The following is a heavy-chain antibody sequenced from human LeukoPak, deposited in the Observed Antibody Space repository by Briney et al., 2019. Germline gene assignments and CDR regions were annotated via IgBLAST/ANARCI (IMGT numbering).Heavy chain of an antibody. D-gene: IGHD3-10*01. J-gene: IGHJ4*02. CDR1: GGSISSSNR. Sequence: SETLSLTCGVSGGSISSSNRWSWVRQPPGKGLEWIGEIHPGGSTNYNPSLKSRVTISVDKSKDQFSLKLSSVTAADTAVYYCARGSVPFFASDYWGQGTLVTVSS. CDR2: IHPGGST. V-gene: IGHV4-4*02. CDR3: ARGSVPFFASDY.